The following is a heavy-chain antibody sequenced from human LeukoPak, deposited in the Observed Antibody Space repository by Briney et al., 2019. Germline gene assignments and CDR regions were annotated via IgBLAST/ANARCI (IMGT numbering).Heavy chain of an antibody. V-gene: IGHV4-4*02. Sequence: NASETLSLTCAVSGGSISSNNWWSWVRQPPGKGLEWIGEIYHSGSSNYDPSLRSRVTISVDKSKNQFSLRLSSVTAADTAVYYCARHGTISSESYFDYWGQGALVTVSS. CDR3: ARHGTISSESYFDY. D-gene: IGHD1-14*01. CDR2: IYHSGSS. J-gene: IGHJ4*02. CDR1: GGSISSNNW.